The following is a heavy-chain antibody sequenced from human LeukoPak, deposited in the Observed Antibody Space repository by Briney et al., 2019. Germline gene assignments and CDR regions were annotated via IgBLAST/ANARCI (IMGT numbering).Heavy chain of an antibody. J-gene: IGHJ4*02. Sequence: GGSLRLSCAASGFTFSSFSMNWVRQAPGKGLEWVAYISSGSSTRCYAHSVKGRFTISRDNARNSLYLQMNSLRDEDTAVYYCARDQRGYSGYDSEVFDYWGQGTLVTVSS. CDR3: ARDQRGYSGYDSEVFDY. CDR2: ISSGSSTR. CDR1: GFTFSSFS. D-gene: IGHD5-12*01. V-gene: IGHV3-48*02.